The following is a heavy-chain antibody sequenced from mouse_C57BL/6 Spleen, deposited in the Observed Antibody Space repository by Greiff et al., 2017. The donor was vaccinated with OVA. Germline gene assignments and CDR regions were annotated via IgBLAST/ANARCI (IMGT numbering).Heavy chain of an antibody. Sequence: DVKLVESEGGLVQPGRSMKLSCTASGFTFSDYYMAWVRQVPEKGLEWVANINYDGSSTYYLDSLKSRFIISRDNAKNILYLQMSSLKSEDTATYYCARYYYGRGFDYWGQGTTLTVSS. V-gene: IGHV5-16*01. CDR2: INYDGSST. D-gene: IGHD1-1*01. CDR1: GFTFSDYY. J-gene: IGHJ2*01. CDR3: ARYYYGRGFDY.